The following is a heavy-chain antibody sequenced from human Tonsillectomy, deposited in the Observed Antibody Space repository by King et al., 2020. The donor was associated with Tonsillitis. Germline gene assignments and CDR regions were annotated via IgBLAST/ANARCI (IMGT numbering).Heavy chain of an antibody. CDR3: AKEKVDYGENSWSLDFGFDV. Sequence: QLQESGPGLVKPSQTLSLTCTVSGGSISSDDYHWSWIRQHPGEGLEWIGSIYNSGSTSYNPSLTSRVTISLDTSKNQFSLKLSSVTAADTAVYYCAKEKVDYGENSWSLDFGFDVWGQGTMVTVSS. J-gene: IGHJ3*01. CDR2: IYNSGST. V-gene: IGHV4-31*03. D-gene: IGHD4-23*01. CDR1: GGSISSDDYH.